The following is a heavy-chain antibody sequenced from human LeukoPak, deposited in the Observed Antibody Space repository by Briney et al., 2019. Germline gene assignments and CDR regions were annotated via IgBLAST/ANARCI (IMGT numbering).Heavy chain of an antibody. V-gene: IGHV4-61*01. J-gene: IGHJ5*02. CDR1: GGSVSSGSYY. CDR3: ATGITVTTGGFDP. CDR2: IYHSGST. Sequence: SETLSLTCTVSGGSVSSGSYYWSWIRQPPGKGLEWIGYIYHSGSTNYNPSLKSRVTISVDTSKNQFSLKLSSVTAADTAVYYCATGITVTTGGFDPWGQGTLVTVSS. D-gene: IGHD4-17*01.